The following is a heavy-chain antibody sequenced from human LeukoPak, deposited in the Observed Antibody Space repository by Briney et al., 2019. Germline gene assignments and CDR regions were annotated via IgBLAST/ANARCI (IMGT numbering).Heavy chain of an antibody. J-gene: IGHJ4*02. CDR1: GDTFSSYA. CDR2: IIPIFGTA. Sequence: SVKVSCKASGDTFSSYAISWVRQAPGQGLDWMGRIIPIFGTANYAQKFQGRVTITADKSTSTAYMELSSLRSEDTAVYYCASGGDWENFDYWGQGTLVTVSS. CDR3: ASGGDWENFDY. V-gene: IGHV1-69*06. D-gene: IGHD2-21*02.